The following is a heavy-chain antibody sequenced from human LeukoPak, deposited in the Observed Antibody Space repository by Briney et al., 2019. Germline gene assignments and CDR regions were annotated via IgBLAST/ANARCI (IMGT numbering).Heavy chain of an antibody. J-gene: IGHJ5*02. CDR3: ARGRPWYYDFWSGQRGARWFDP. V-gene: IGHV4-34*01. Sequence: SETLSLTCAVYGGSFSGYYWSWIRQPPGKGLEWIGEINHSGSTNYNPSLKSRVTISVDTSKNQFSLKLSPVTAADTAVYYCARGRPWYYDFWSGQRGARWFDPWGQGTLVTVSS. CDR1: GGSFSGYY. CDR2: INHSGST. D-gene: IGHD3-3*01.